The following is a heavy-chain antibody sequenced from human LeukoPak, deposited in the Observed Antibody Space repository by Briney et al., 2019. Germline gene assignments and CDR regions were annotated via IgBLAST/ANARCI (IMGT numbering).Heavy chain of an antibody. CDR3: ARQDYYDSSGYYYYYYGMDV. J-gene: IGHJ6*02. Sequence: GGSLRLSCAASGFTFNTYTMNWVRQAPGKGLEWVAVIWYDGSNKYYADSVKGRFTISRDNSKNTLYLQMNSLRAEDTAVYYCARQDYYDSSGYYYYYYGMDVWGQGTTVTVSS. D-gene: IGHD3-22*01. CDR1: GFTFNTYT. V-gene: IGHV3-33*08. CDR2: IWYDGSNK.